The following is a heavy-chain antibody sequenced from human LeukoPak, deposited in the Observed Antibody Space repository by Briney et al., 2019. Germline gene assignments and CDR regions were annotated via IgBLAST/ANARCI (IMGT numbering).Heavy chain of an antibody. CDR3: ARVGDWNDLVY. CDR1: GGSISSYY. V-gene: IGHV4-4*07. D-gene: IGHD1-1*01. Sequence: SETLSLTCTVSGGSISSYYWSWIRQPAGKGLEWIGRIYTSGSTNYNPSLKSRVTILVDTSKNQFSLKLSSVTAADTAVYYCARVGDWNDLVYWGQGTLVTVSS. CDR2: IYTSGST. J-gene: IGHJ4*02.